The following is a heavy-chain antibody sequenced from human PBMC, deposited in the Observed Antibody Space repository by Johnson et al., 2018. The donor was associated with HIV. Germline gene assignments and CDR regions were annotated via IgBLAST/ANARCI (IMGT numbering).Heavy chain of an antibody. CDR2: IYSDGSP. CDR1: GISVSSNY. D-gene: IGHD3-10*01. Sequence: EVQLVESGGGLVQPGGSLRLSCAASGISVSSNYMSWVRQAPGKGLEWVSVIYSDGSPYYADSVQGRFSISRDNSKNTLYLQMNSLRAEDTAVYYCARERGISGAFDIWGQGTMVTVS. V-gene: IGHV3-66*01. CDR3: ARERGISGAFDI. J-gene: IGHJ3*02.